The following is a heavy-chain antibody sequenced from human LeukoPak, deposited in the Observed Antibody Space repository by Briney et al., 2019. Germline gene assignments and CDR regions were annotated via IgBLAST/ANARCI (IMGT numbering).Heavy chain of an antibody. CDR3: ARVRREMKRSLGRTTEYSYYYYMDV. Sequence: GGALRLSCAASGFSFSRYWMSWGRQAPGKGLEWVANIKQDGSEKYYVDSVKGRFTISRDNAKNSLYLQMNSLRAEDTAVYYCARVRREMKRSLGRTTEYSYYYYMDVWGKGTTVTVSS. CDR1: GFSFSRYW. D-gene: IGHD1/OR15-1a*01. V-gene: IGHV3-7*01. CDR2: IKQDGSEK. J-gene: IGHJ6*03.